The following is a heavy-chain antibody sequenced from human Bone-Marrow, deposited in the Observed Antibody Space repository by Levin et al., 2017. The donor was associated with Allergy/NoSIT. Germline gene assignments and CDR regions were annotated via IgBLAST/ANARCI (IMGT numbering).Heavy chain of an antibody. D-gene: IGHD3-22*01. J-gene: IGHJ4*02. Sequence: GGSLRLSCVVSGFTFSNNWMHWVRQAPGKGLVWVSRINNDGSDTTYADSVKGRFTISRDNAKNTLYLQMNSLRAEDTAVYYCARVHHDYDVDYWGQGTLVTVSS. CDR2: INNDGSDT. CDR1: GFTFSNNW. CDR3: ARVHHDYDVDY. V-gene: IGHV3-74*01.